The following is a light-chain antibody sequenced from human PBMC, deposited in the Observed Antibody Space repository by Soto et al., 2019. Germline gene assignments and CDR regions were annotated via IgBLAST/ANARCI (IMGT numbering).Light chain of an antibody. V-gene: IGKV1-9*01. Sequence: DIQLTQSPSFLSASVGDRVTITCRASQGISSYLAWYQQKPGKAPKLLIYAASTLQNEVPSRFSGSGSGTEFSLTISSLQPEDFATYYCQQLNSYPPWTFGQGTKVEIK. CDR2: AAS. CDR3: QQLNSYPPWT. CDR1: QGISSY. J-gene: IGKJ1*01.